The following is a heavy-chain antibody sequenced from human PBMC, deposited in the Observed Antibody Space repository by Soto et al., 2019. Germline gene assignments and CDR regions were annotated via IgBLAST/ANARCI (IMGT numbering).Heavy chain of an antibody. CDR2: IYYSGST. J-gene: IGHJ5*02. CDR1: GGSISSGGYY. V-gene: IGHV4-31*03. Sequence: PSETLSLTCTVSGGSISSGGYYWSWIRQHPGKGLEWIGYIYYSGSTYYNPSLKSRVTISVDTSKNQFSLKLSSVTAADTAVYYCARGSRSPPYNWFDPWGQGTLVTVSS. D-gene: IGHD1-26*01. CDR3: ARGSRSPPYNWFDP.